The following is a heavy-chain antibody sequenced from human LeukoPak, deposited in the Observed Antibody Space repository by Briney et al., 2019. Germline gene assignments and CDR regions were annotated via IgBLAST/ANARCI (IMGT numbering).Heavy chain of an antibody. J-gene: IGHJ4*02. CDR1: GYTLTELS. D-gene: IGHD3-16*01. Sequence: GASVKVSCKVSGYTLTELSMHWVRQAPGKGLEWMGGFDPENGETIYAQKFLGRFTMTEDTSTDTAYMELSSLRSEDTAVYYCATLSKLNYVWGIPSPFDYWGQGTLVTVSS. CDR3: ATLSKLNYVWGIPSPFDY. CDR2: FDPENGET. V-gene: IGHV1-24*01.